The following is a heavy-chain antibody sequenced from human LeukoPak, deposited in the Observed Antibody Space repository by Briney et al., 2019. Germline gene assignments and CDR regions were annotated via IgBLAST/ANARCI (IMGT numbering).Heavy chain of an antibody. CDR3: ARGGSYYDFWSGYYDYYYYMDV. CDR2: IYDSGST. J-gene: IGHJ6*03. V-gene: IGHV4-59*01. CDR1: GGSISSYY. D-gene: IGHD3-3*01. Sequence: SETLSLPCSVSGGSISSYYWSWIRQPPGKGLEWIGYIYDSGSTSYNPSLQSRVTISIDTSKNQFSLRLTSVTAADTAVYYCARGGSYYDFWSGYYDYYYYMDVSGKGTTVTVSS.